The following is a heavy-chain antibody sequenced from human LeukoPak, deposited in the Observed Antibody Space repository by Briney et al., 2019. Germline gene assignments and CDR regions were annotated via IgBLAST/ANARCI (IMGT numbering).Heavy chain of an antibody. V-gene: IGHV3-21*01. D-gene: IGHD2-15*01. CDR1: GFTFSSYS. Sequence: PGGSLRLSCAASGFTFSSYSMNWVRQAPGKGLEWVSSISSSSYIYYADSVKGRFTISRDNAKNSLYLQMNSLRAEDTAVYYCARDSVVVVVAAPRDYYYGMDVWGQGTTVTVSS. CDR3: ARDSVVVVVAAPRDYYYGMDV. J-gene: IGHJ6*02. CDR2: ISSSSYI.